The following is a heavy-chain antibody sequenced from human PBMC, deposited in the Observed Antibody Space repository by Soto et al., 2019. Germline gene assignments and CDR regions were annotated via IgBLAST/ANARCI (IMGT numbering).Heavy chain of an antibody. J-gene: IGHJ6*02. CDR2: IHPGDSDT. D-gene: IGHD6-13*01. Sequence: PGESLKISCKGSGYSFSNYWIGWVRQMPGKGLEWMGIIHPGDSDTRYSPSFQGQVTISADKSISTAYLQWSSLKASDTAMYYCARTAAAGKYYYGMDVWGQGTMVTVSS. CDR1: GYSFSNYW. V-gene: IGHV5-51*01. CDR3: ARTAAAGKYYYGMDV.